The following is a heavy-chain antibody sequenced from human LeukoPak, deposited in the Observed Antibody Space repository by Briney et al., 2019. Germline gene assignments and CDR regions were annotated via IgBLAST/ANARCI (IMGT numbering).Heavy chain of an antibody. D-gene: IGHD3-10*01. V-gene: IGHV3-23*01. CDR3: AKAPGSGSYYNQYYFDY. J-gene: IGHJ4*02. Sequence: PGGSLRLSCAASGFAFSSYAMSWVRQAPGKGLEWVSAISGSGGSTYYADSVKGRFTISRDNSKNTLYLQMNSLRAEDTAVYYCAKAPGSGSYYNQYYFDYWGQGTLVTVSS. CDR2: ISGSGGST. CDR1: GFAFSSYA.